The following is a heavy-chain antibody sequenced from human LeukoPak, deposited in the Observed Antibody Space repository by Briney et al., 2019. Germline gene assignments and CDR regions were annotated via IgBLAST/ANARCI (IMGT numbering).Heavy chain of an antibody. CDR2: IRYDGSNK. J-gene: IGHJ3*02. CDR3: ARERVTTIAAVDI. D-gene: IGHD4-17*01. CDR1: GFTFSSYG. Sequence: PGGSLRLSCAASGFTFSSYGMHWVRQAPGKGLEWVAFIRYDGSNKYYADSVKGRFTISRDNSKNTLYLQMNSLRAEDTAVYYCARERVTTIAAVDIWGQGTMVTVSS. V-gene: IGHV3-30*02.